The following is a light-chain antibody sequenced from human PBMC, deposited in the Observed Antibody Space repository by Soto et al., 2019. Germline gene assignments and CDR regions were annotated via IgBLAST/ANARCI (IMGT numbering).Light chain of an antibody. CDR1: QGISND. CDR2: AAS. J-gene: IGKJ1*01. Sequence: DIQMTQSPSSLSASIGDRVTISCRASQGISNDLAWYQQKPGKVPYLLIYAASTSHSGVPSRFRGSGAGTDFTLTISSLRPEDVATYYWHNYISAPRTFGQGTKVYI. V-gene: IGKV1-27*01. CDR3: HNYISAPRT.